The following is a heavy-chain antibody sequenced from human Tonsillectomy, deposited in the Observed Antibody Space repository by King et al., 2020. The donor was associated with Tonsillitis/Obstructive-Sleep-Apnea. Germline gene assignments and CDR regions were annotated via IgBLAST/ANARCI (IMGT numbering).Heavy chain of an antibody. CDR1: GFTFSSYA. CDR2: ISYDESNK. Sequence: VQLVESGGGVVQPGRSLRLSCAASGFTFSSYAMHWVRQAPGKGLEWVAVISYDESNKYYADSVKGRFTISRDNSKNTLYLQMNSLRAEDTAVYYCARDKSWWHWGFDYWGQGTLVTVSS. D-gene: IGHD2-8*02. V-gene: IGHV3-30*04. J-gene: IGHJ4*02. CDR3: ARDKSWWHWGFDY.